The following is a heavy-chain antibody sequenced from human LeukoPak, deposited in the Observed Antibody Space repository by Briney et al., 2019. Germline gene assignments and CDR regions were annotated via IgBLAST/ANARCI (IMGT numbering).Heavy chain of an antibody. Sequence: ASVKVSCKASGYTFTGYYMHWVRQAPGQGLEWMGWINPNSGGTNYAQKFQGRVTMTRDTSISTAYMELSRLRSDDTAVYYCARRGAASPETYYYYYYMDVWGKGTTVTVSS. J-gene: IGHJ6*03. CDR3: ARRGAASPETYYYYYYMDV. CDR2: INPNSGGT. V-gene: IGHV1-2*02. CDR1: GYTFTGYY. D-gene: IGHD6-13*01.